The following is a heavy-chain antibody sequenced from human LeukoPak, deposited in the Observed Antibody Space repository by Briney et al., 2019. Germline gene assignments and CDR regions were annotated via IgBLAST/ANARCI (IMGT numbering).Heavy chain of an antibody. CDR1: GFTFSNYG. CDR3: AKDLGYGGNPPVYFDY. CDR2: ISDSGVST. Sequence: PGGSLRLSCAASGFTFSNYGMNWVRQAPGKGLEWVSAISDSGVSTYYADPVKGRFTVSRDNSKNTLYLQMNSLRAEDTAVYYCAKDLGYGGNPPVYFDYWGQGTLVTVSS. J-gene: IGHJ4*02. D-gene: IGHD4-23*01. V-gene: IGHV3-23*01.